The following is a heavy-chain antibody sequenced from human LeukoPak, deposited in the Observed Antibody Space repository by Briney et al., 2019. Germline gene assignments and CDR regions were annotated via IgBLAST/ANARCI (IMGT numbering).Heavy chain of an antibody. D-gene: IGHD2-2*02. V-gene: IGHV3-33*01. CDR3: ARDVVVPAAIHYYYYYYMDV. CDR2: IWYDGSNK. Sequence: GGSLRLSCAASGFTFSSYGMHWVRQAPGKGLEWVAVIWYDGSNKYYADSVKGRFTISRDNSKNTLYLQMNSLRAEDTAVYYCARDVVVPAAIHYYYYYYMDVWGKGTTVTVSS. CDR1: GFTFSSYG. J-gene: IGHJ6*03.